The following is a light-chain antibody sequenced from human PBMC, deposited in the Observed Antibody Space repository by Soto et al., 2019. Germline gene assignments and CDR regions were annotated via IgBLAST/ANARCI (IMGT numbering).Light chain of an antibody. CDR2: KAS. Sequence: DIQMTQFPSTLSASVGDRVTISCRASQSIGTSLAWYQQTPGKAPKLLIYKASILESGVPSRFSGSGSGADFTLTFSSLQPDDFATYSCQQYHTFPTFGQGTKVEIK. V-gene: IGKV1-5*03. CDR3: QQYHTFPT. CDR1: QSIGTS. J-gene: IGKJ1*01.